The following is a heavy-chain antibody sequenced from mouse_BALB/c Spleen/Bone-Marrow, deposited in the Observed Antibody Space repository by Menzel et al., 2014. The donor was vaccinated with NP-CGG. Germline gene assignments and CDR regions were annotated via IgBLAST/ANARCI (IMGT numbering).Heavy chain of an antibody. CDR1: GYSITSGHY. D-gene: IGHD2-3*01. CDR2: ISYDGSN. Sequence: VQLQQSGPGLVKPSQSLSLTCPVTGYSITSGHYWNWIRQFPGNKLEWMGYISYDGSNNYNPSLKNRISITRDTSKNQFFLKLNSVTTEDTATYYCARDGWLLRGYYAMDYWGQGTSVTVSS. J-gene: IGHJ4*01. V-gene: IGHV3-6*02. CDR3: ARDGWLLRGYYAMDY.